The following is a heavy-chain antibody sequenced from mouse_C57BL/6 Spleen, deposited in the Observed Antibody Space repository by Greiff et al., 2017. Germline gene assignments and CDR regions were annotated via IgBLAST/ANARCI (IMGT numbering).Heavy chain of an antibody. CDR1: GYAFSSSW. D-gene: IGHD1-1*01. V-gene: IGHV1-82*01. Sequence: QVQLQQSGPELVKPGASVKISCKASGYAFSSSWMNWVKQRPGKGLEWIGRIYPGDGDTNYNGKFKGKATLTADKSSSTAYMQLSSLTSEDSAVYFCAREDYGSRRGGYFDVWGTGTTVTVSS. CDR2: IYPGDGDT. CDR3: AREDYGSRRGGYFDV. J-gene: IGHJ1*03.